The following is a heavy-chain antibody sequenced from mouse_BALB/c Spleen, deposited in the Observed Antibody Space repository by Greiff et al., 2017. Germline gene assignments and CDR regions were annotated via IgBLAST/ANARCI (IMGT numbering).Heavy chain of an antibody. Sequence: DVKLQESGPGLVKPSQSLSLTCSVTGYSITSGYYWNWIRQFPGNKLEWMGYISYDGSNNYNPSLKNRISITRDTSKNQFFLKLNSVTTEDTATYYCASMDYDGYFDYWGQGTTLTVSS. CDR2: ISYDGSN. V-gene: IGHV3-6*02. J-gene: IGHJ2*01. CDR3: ASMDYDGYFDY. CDR1: GYSITSGYY. D-gene: IGHD2-4*01.